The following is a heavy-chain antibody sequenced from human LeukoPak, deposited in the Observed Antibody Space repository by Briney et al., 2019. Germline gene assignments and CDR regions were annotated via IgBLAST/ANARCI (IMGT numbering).Heavy chain of an antibody. CDR1: GYTFTSYD. V-gene: IGHV1-8*03. J-gene: IGHJ4*02. CDR3: ARVKVAAASDY. D-gene: IGHD6-13*01. CDR2: MNPNSGNT. Sequence: EASVKVSCKASGYTFTSYDINWVRQATGQGLEWMGWMNPNSGNTGYAQKFQGRVTITRNTSISTAYMELSSLRSEDTAVYYCARVKVAAASDYWGQGTLVTVSS.